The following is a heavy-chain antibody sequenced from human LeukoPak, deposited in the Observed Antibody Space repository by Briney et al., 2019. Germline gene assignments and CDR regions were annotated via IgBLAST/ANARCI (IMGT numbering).Heavy chain of an antibody. J-gene: IGHJ4*02. Sequence: GGSLRLSCAASGFTFSSYSMNWVRQAPGKGLEWVSSISSSSSYIYYADSVKGRFTISRDNAMNSLYLQMNSLRAEDTAVYYCARGLCYSSGCPAGYWGQGTLVTVSS. CDR3: ARGLCYSSGCPAGY. CDR1: GFTFSSYS. D-gene: IGHD6-19*01. V-gene: IGHV3-21*01. CDR2: ISSSSSYI.